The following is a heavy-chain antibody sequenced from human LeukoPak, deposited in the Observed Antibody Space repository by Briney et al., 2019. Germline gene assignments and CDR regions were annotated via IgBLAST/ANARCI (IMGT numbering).Heavy chain of an antibody. CDR1: GFTFSSYA. V-gene: IGHV3-23*01. CDR2: ISGSGGST. Sequence: GGSLRLSCAASGFTFSSYAMSWVRRAPGKGLEWVSAISGSGGSTYYADSAKGRFTISRDNSKNTLYLQMNSLRAEDTAVYYCAKDPDPYKIAAAGTPDYWGQGTLVTVSS. CDR3: AKDPDPYKIAAAGTPDY. D-gene: IGHD6-13*01. J-gene: IGHJ4*02.